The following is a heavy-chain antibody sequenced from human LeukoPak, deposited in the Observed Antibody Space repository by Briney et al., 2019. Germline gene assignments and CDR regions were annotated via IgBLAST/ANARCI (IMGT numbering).Heavy chain of an antibody. J-gene: IGHJ4*02. CDR1: GFTFSSYA. CDR2: ISSSGDST. Sequence: GGSLRLSCAASGFTFSSYAMSWVRQAPGKGLEWVSAISSSGDSTYYADSVKGRFTLSRDNSKNTLYLQMNSLRAEDTAVYYCAKNGKYYFDYWGQGTLLTVSS. CDR3: AKNGKYYFDY. V-gene: IGHV3-23*01.